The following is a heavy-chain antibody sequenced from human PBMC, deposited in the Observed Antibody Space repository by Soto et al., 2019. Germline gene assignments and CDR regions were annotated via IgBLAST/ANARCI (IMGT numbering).Heavy chain of an antibody. D-gene: IGHD1-26*01. V-gene: IGHV3-30*18. J-gene: IGHJ4*02. Sequence: QVPLVESGGGVVQPGRSLRLSCAASGFTFSSYGMHWVRQAPGKGLEWVAVISYDGSNKYYADSVKGRFTISRDNSKNTLYLQMNSLRAEDTAVYYCAKDRGATTLLDYWGQGTLVTVSS. CDR2: ISYDGSNK. CDR3: AKDRGATTLLDY. CDR1: GFTFSSYG.